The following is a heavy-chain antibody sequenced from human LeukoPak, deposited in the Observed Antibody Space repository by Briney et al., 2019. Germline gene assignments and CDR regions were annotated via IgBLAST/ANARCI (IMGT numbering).Heavy chain of an antibody. CDR3: ARDSYYGSGSYYNFYFDY. D-gene: IGHD3-10*01. Sequence: KTSETLSLTCIVSGGSISSGDYYWSWIRQPPGKGLEWIGYIYYSGSTYYNPSLKSRVTISVDTSKNQFSLKLSSVTAADTAVYYCARDSYYGSGSYYNFYFDYWGQGTLVTVSS. CDR1: GGSISSGDYY. J-gene: IGHJ4*02. CDR2: IYYSGST. V-gene: IGHV4-30-4*02.